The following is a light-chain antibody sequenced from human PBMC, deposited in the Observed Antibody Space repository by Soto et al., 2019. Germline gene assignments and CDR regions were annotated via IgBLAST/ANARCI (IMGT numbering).Light chain of an antibody. J-gene: IGKJ2*01. CDR1: QSVSRSF. CDR2: GAS. CDR3: QQYDTSPRT. Sequence: EIVLTQSPGTLSLSRGERATLSCRASQSVSRSFLAWYQQKPGQAPRLLIYGASSRATGIPDRFSGSGSGTDFTLTISRLEPEDSALYYCQQYDTSPRTFGQGTKLEI. V-gene: IGKV3-20*01.